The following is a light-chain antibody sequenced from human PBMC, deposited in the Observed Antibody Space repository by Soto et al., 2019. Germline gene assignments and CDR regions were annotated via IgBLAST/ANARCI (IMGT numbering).Light chain of an antibody. CDR2: GAS. CDR1: QTVSSNY. Sequence: IVLTQSPDTLALSPGERATLSCGASQTVSSNYLAWCQQRPGQAPRLLIYGASTRAAGIPERFSGSGSGTDFTLTITRLEPEDSALYFCQQYTGQPTTFGQGTRLEIK. V-gene: IGKV3-20*01. CDR3: QQYTGQPTT. J-gene: IGKJ5*01.